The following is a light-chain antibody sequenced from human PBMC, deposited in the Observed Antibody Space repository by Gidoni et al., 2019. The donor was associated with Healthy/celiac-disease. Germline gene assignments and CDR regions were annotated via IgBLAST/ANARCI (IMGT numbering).Light chain of an antibody. J-gene: IGKJ1*01. Sequence: AIRMTQSPSSFSASTGDSVTITCRASQGISSYLAWYQQKQGKAPKLLLYAASTLQSGVPSRFSGSGSGTDFTLTISCLQSEDFATYYCQQYYSYPRTFGQGTKVEIK. CDR1: QGISSY. V-gene: IGKV1-8*01. CDR3: QQYYSYPRT. CDR2: AAS.